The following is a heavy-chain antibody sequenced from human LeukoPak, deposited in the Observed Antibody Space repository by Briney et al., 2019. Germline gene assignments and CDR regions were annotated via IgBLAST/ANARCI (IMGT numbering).Heavy chain of an antibody. D-gene: IGHD2-2*01. J-gene: IGHJ6*02. CDR1: GFTFSSYE. Sequence: GGSLRLSCAASGFTFSSYEMNWVRQAPGKGLQWVSYISGSGRTIDYADSVKGRFTISRDNAKNSLYLQMNSLRAEDTAVYYCARGRVPAANYYYYYGMDVWGQGTTVTVSS. CDR3: ARGRVPAANYYYYYGMDV. V-gene: IGHV3-48*03. CDR2: ISGSGRTI.